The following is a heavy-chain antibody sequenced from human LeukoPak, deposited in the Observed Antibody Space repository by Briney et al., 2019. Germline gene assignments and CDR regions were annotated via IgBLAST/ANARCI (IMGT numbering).Heavy chain of an antibody. D-gene: IGHD2-21*02. CDR3: ARDLVTAGAFDI. Sequence: PGGSLRLSCAASGFTFSSYAVHWVRQAPGKGLEWVAVISYDGSNKYYADSVKGRFTISRDNSKNTLYLQMNSLRAEDTAVYYCARDLVTAGAFDIWGQGTMVTVSS. CDR1: GFTFSSYA. CDR2: ISYDGSNK. V-gene: IGHV3-30-3*01. J-gene: IGHJ3*02.